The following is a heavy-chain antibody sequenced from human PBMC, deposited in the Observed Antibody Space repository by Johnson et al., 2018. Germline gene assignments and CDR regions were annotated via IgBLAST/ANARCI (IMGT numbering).Heavy chain of an antibody. Sequence: QVQLQESGPGLVKPSETLSLTCTVSGGSISSYYWSWIRPPPGKGLEWIGYIYYSGSTKFNPSLKSRVTISVDTSKNPFSLELGSVSAADTAVYYCARGDPDYDFWSGGTYYYYMDVGGKGTTVTVS. CDR2: IYYSGST. V-gene: IGHV4-59*01. D-gene: IGHD3-3*01. J-gene: IGHJ6*03. CDR1: GGSISSYY. CDR3: ARGDPDYDFWSGGTYYYYMDV.